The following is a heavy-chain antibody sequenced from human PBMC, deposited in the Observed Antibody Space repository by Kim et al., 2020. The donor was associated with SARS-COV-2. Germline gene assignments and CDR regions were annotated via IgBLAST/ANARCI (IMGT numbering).Heavy chain of an antibody. CDR3: ARYRPLDC. Sequence: GGSLRLSCAASGFTFSSYSMNWVRQAPGKGLEWVSYIDSSRSTIYYADSVKGRFTISRNSAKNTLFLQMNSLRDEDTAVYYCARYRPLDCWGQGALVTVSS. J-gene: IGHJ4*02. V-gene: IGHV3-48*02. CDR2: IDSSRSTI. CDR1: GFTFSSYS. D-gene: IGHD2-2*01.